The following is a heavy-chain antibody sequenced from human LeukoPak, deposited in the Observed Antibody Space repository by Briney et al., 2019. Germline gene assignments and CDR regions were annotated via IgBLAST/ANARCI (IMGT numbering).Heavy chain of an antibody. D-gene: IGHD3-3*01. J-gene: IGHJ3*02. Sequence: TGGSLRLSCAASGFTFSNYWMHWVRQAPGKGLVWVSVISGSGDATYYADSVKGRFTISRDNSKNTLYLQMNSLRAEDTAVYYCAKDLWISVANAFDIWGQGTMVTVSS. V-gene: IGHV3-NL1*01. CDR1: GFTFSNYW. CDR2: ISGSGDAT. CDR3: AKDLWISVANAFDI.